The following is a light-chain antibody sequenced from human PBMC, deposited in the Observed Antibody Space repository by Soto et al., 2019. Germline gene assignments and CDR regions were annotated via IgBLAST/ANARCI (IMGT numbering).Light chain of an antibody. CDR3: QQYNSYPIT. J-gene: IGKJ5*01. V-gene: IGKV1-5*01. CDR2: DAS. Sequence: DIQMTQSPSSLSASVGDRVTITCRASQSISSYLNWYQQKPGKAPKLLIYDASSLESGVPPRFSGSGSGTEFTLTISSLQPDDFATYYCQQYNSYPITFGQGTRLEIK. CDR1: QSISSY.